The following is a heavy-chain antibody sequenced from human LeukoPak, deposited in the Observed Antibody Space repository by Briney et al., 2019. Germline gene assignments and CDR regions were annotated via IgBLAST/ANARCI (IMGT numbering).Heavy chain of an antibody. CDR1: GFTFSSYA. Sequence: PGGSLRLSCAASGFTFSSYAMSWVRQAPGKGLEWVSAISGSGGSTYYADSVEGRFTISRDNSKNTLYLQMNSLRAEDTAVYYCAKPGYSYGYTHYYFDYWGQGTLVTVSP. CDR2: ISGSGGST. J-gene: IGHJ4*02. D-gene: IGHD5-18*01. V-gene: IGHV3-23*01. CDR3: AKPGYSYGYTHYYFDY.